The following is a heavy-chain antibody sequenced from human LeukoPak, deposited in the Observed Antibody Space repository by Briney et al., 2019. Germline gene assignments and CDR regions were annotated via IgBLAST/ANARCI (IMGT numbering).Heavy chain of an antibody. V-gene: IGHV7-4-1*02. J-gene: IGHJ4*02. CDR1: GYTYTSYA. CDR3: ARSSKKEGTTVTTIDY. CDR2: INTNTGNP. D-gene: IGHD4-17*01. Sequence: ASVKVSCKASGYTYTSYAMNWVRQAPGQGLEWMGWINTNTGNPTYAQGFTGRFVFSLDTSVSTAYLQISSLKAEDTAVYYCARSSKKEGTTVTTIDYWGQGTLVTVSS.